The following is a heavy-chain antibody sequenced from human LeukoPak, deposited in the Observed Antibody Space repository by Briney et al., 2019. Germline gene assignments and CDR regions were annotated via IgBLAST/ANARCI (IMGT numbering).Heavy chain of an antibody. V-gene: IGHV3-30*04. D-gene: IGHD1-26*01. CDR1: GFTFSSYA. Sequence: GGSLRLSCAASGFTFSSYAMHWVRQAPGKGLEWVAVISYDRSNKYYAVYVKGRFTISRDNSKNTLYLQMDSLRAEDTAVYYCASSLGSGSYFYYFDYWGQGTLVTVSS. CDR3: ASSLGSGSYFYYFDY. J-gene: IGHJ4*02. CDR2: ISYDRSNK.